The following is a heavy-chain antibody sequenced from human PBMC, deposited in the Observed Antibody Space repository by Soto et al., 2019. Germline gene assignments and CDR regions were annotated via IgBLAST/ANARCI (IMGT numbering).Heavy chain of an antibody. Sequence: GGSLRLSCEASGSTFSDVWMTWVRQAPGKGLEWVGRIKKKTDGGTTHYAASVKGRFTISRDDSKSTLYLQMNSLKIEDTAVYYCTAAVWGWVDPWGQGTLVTVSS. CDR1: GSTFSDVW. CDR3: TAAVWGWVDP. V-gene: IGHV3-15*01. J-gene: IGHJ5*02. D-gene: IGHD3-16*01. CDR2: IKKKTDGGTT.